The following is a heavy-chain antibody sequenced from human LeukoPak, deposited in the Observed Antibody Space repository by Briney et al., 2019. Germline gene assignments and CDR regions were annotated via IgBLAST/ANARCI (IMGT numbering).Heavy chain of an antibody. CDR3: ARDAYYYDGSGHYGYFDY. J-gene: IGHJ4*02. Sequence: GGSLRLSCAASGFTFSSYAMHWVRQAPGKGLEWVAVISYDGSNKYYADSVKGRFTISRDNSKNTLYLQMNSLRAEDTALYYCARDAYYYDGSGHYGYFDYWGQGTLVTVSS. D-gene: IGHD3-22*01. CDR1: GFTFSSYA. CDR2: ISYDGSNK. V-gene: IGHV3-30-3*01.